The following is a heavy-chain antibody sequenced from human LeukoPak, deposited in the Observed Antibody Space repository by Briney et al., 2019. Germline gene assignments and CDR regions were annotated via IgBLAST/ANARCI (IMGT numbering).Heavy chain of an antibody. J-gene: IGHJ4*01. Sequence: SETLSLTCTVSGVSVSTVGYSWAWIRQAPQKGLEWIGYIFPTGSTSHNPSLKSRLTISLERSNNQFSLSLNSVSAADTAVYYCARMAGRTVDHWGQEPWSLSPQ. D-gene: IGHD5-24*01. CDR2: IFPTGST. CDR3: ARMAGRTVDH. V-gene: IGHV4-30-2*01. CDR1: GVSVSTVGYS.